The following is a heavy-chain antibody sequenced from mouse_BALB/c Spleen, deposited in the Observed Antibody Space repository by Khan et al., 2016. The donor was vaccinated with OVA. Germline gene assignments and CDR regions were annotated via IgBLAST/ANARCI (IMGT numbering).Heavy chain of an antibody. J-gene: IGHJ4*01. Sequence: VQLQESGPGLVAPSQSLSITCTVSGFSLTDYGVSWIRQPPGKGLEWLGVIWGGGSTYYNSALRSKLTIRKDNSKSQVFLKMNSLQTDDTAMYYCAKGVWSYYFALDYWGQGTSVTVSS. CDR3: AKGVWSYYFALDY. V-gene: IGHV2-6-5*01. CDR2: IWGGGST. CDR1: GFSLTDYG. D-gene: IGHD2-10*02.